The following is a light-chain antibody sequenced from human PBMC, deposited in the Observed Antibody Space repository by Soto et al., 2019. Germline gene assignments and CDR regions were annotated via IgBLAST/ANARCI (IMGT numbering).Light chain of an antibody. Sequence: IVLTQSRATLALSPWARASLPCRASQSVRSYLAWYQQEPGQAPRLLIYDASNRATGIPARFTGSGSGTDFTLTITRLEPEDFAVYYCQQYGGSVPWTFGQGTKVDI. CDR3: QQYGGSVPWT. V-gene: IGKV3-11*01. CDR2: DAS. J-gene: IGKJ1*01. CDR1: QSVRSY.